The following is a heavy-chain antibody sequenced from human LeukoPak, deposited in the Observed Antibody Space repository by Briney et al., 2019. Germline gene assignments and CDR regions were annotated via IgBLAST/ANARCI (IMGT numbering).Heavy chain of an antibody. J-gene: IGHJ4*02. Sequence: SETLSLTCTVSGGSISSYYGSWIRHPPGKGLEWIGYIYYSGSTNYNPFLKSRVTISVDTSKNQFSLKLSSVTAADTAVYYCARDNWGRFDYWGQGTLVTVSS. D-gene: IGHD7-27*01. V-gene: IGHV4-59*01. CDR3: ARDNWGRFDY. CDR1: GGSISSYY. CDR2: IYYSGST.